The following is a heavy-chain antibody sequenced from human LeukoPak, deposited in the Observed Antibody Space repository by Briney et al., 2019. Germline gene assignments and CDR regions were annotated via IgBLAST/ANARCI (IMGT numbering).Heavy chain of an antibody. CDR2: INSDGSST. Sequence: QPGGSLRLSCGASGFTFSSYWMHWVRQAPGKGLVWVSRINSDGSSTSYADSVEGRFTISRDNAKNTLYLQMNSLRAEDTAVYYCARDRGCSSTSCCENWFDPWGQGTLVTVSS. CDR1: GFTFSSYW. J-gene: IGHJ5*02. CDR3: ARDRGCSSTSCCENWFDP. V-gene: IGHV3-74*01. D-gene: IGHD2-2*01.